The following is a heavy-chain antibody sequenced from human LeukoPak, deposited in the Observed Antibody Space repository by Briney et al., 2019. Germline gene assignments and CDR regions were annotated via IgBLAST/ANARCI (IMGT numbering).Heavy chain of an antibody. CDR2: IYFSGST. V-gene: IGHV4-59*08. D-gene: IGHD1-26*01. CDR1: GGSISTYF. Sequence: SETLSLTCTVSGGSISTYFWSWIRQPPGKGLEWIGHIYFSGSTNYNPSLKSRVTTSVDTSKNQFSLKLSSVTAADTAVYYCARHKSSGTYPLDYWGQGTLVTVSS. CDR3: ARHKSSGTYPLDY. J-gene: IGHJ4*02.